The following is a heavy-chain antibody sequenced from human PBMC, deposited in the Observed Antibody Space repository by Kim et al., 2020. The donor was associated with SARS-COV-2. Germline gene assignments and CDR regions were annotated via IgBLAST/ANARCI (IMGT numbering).Heavy chain of an antibody. CDR2: IYYSGST. CDR1: GGSISSSSYY. CDR3: ARQMTTVTNSWFDP. D-gene: IGHD4-17*01. V-gene: IGHV4-39*01. Sequence: SETLSLTCTVSGGSISSSSYYWGWIRQPPGKGLEWIGSIYYSGSTYYNPSLKSRVTISVDTSKNQFSLKLSSVTAADTAVYYCARQMTTVTNSWFDPWGQGTLVTVSS. J-gene: IGHJ5*02.